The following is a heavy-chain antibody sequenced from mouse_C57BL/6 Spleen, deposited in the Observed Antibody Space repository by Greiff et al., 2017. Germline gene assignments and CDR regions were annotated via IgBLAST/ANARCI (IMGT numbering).Heavy chain of an antibody. Sequence: QVQLQQPGAELVRPGSSVKLSCKASGYTFTSYWMQWVKQRPIQGLEWIGNIDPSDSETHYNQKFKDKATLTVDKSSSTAYMQLSSLTSEDSAVYDCARDYDYTGGFAYWGQGTLVTVSA. CDR1: GYTFTSYW. V-gene: IGHV1-52*01. J-gene: IGHJ3*01. CDR2: IDPSDSET. CDR3: ARDYDYTGGFAY. D-gene: IGHD2-4*01.